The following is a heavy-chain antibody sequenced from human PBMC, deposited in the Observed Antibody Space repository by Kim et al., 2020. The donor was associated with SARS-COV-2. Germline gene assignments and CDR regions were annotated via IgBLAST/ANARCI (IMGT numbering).Heavy chain of an antibody. CDR3: ARGPDLTGYHLGFDY. J-gene: IGHJ4*02. CDR2: INHSGST. D-gene: IGHD3-9*01. Sequence: SETLSLTCAVYGGSFSGYYWSWIRQPPGKGLEWIGEINHSGSTNYNPSLKSRVTISVDTSKNQFSLKLSSVTAADTAVYYCARGPDLTGYHLGFDYWGQGTLVTVSS. V-gene: IGHV4-34*01. CDR1: GGSFSGYY.